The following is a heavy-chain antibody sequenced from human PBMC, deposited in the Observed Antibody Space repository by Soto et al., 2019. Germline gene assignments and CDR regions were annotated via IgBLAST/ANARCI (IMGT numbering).Heavy chain of an antibody. J-gene: IGHJ4*02. CDR1: GYSFTRYW. CDR3: ARVEGYCSGGSCYSDNYFDY. CDR2: IYPGDSDT. V-gene: IGHV5-51*01. D-gene: IGHD2-15*01. Sequence: GESLKISCKGSGYSFTRYWIGWVRQMPGKGLEWMGIIYPGDSDTRYSPSFQGQVTISADKSINTAYLQWSSLKASDTAMFYCARVEGYCSGGSCYSDNYFDYWGQGTLVTVSS.